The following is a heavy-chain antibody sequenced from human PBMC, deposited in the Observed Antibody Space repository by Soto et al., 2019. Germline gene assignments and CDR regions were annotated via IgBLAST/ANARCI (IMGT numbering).Heavy chain of an antibody. CDR2: ISSSSSTI. Sequence: EVQLVESGGGLVQPGGSLRLSCAASGFTFSSYSMNWVRQAPGKGLEWVSYISSSSSTIYYADSVKGRFTISRDNAKNSRYLQMSSLRAEDTAVYYCAREYDILNWFDPWGQGTLVTVSS. V-gene: IGHV3-48*01. D-gene: IGHD3-9*01. CDR3: AREYDILNWFDP. CDR1: GFTFSSYS. J-gene: IGHJ5*02.